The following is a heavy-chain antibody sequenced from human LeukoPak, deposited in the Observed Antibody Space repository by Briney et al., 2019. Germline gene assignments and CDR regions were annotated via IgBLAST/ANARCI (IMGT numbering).Heavy chain of an antibody. J-gene: IGHJ4*02. CDR3: AILGRLRYFDWLLDY. D-gene: IGHD3-9*01. Sequence: ASAKVSCKASGYTFTSYGINWVRQAPGQGLEWMGWISAYNGNTNYAQKLQGRVTMTTDTSTSTAYMELRSLRSDDTAVYYCAILGRLRYFDWLLDYWGQGTLVTVSS. V-gene: IGHV1-18*01. CDR1: GYTFTSYG. CDR2: ISAYNGNT.